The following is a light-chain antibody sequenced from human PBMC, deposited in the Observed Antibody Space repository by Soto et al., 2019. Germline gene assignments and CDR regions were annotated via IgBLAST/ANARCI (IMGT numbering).Light chain of an antibody. V-gene: IGLV7-43*01. Sequence: QAVVTQEPSLTVSPGGTVTLTCASSTGAVTSGYFPSWFQQKPGQAPRALIYSTSNKQSWTPARFSGSLLGGKATLTLSGVQPEDEAEYYCLLYYGGAWGFGGGTKLTVL. CDR3: LLYYGGAWG. CDR1: TGAVTSGYF. CDR2: STS. J-gene: IGLJ3*02.